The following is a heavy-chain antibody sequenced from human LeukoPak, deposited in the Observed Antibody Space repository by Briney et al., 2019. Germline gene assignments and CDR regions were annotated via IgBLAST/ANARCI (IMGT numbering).Heavy chain of an antibody. CDR3: ARGTDNSDVLSGYFSLNNWFDP. V-gene: IGHV4-59*01. Sequence: SSETLSLTRTVSDVSLSKYSWTWIRDPPGKRQEWIGYIHSKGVAPYNSSLKTRVTMSTDTSKKYFSLNLTSVTAADTAIYYCARGTDNSDVLSGYFSLNNWFDPWGQGTLVTVSS. J-gene: IGHJ5*02. D-gene: IGHD3-9*01. CDR2: IHSKGVA. CDR1: DVSLSKYS.